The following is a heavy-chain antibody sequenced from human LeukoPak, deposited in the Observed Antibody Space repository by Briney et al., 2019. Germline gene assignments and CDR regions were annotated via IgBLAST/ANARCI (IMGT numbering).Heavy chain of an antibody. J-gene: IGHJ5*02. Sequence: PGGSLRLSCAASGFTFSSYEMNWVRQAPGKGLEWVSYISSSGSTIYYADSVKGRFTISRDNSKNTLYLQMNSLRAEDTAVYYCAKDGRRLWFGGHSKYNWFDPWGQGTLVTVSS. CDR2: ISSSGSTI. CDR3: AKDGRRLWFGGHSKYNWFDP. V-gene: IGHV3-48*03. D-gene: IGHD3-10*01. CDR1: GFTFSSYE.